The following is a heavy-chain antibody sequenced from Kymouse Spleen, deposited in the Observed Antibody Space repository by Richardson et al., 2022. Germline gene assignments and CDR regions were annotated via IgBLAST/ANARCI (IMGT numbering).Heavy chain of an antibody. CDR2: IYYSGST. V-gene: IGHV4-39*01. Sequence: QLQLQESGPGLVKPSETLSLTCTVSGGSISSSSYYWGWIRQPPGKGLEWIGSIYYSGSTYYNPSLKSRVTISVDTSKNQFSLKLSSVTAADTAVYYCARQGAAAGHYYYYYGMDVWGQGTTVTVSS. J-gene: IGHJ6*02. CDR1: GGSISSSSYY. D-gene: IGHD6-13*01. CDR3: ARQGAAAGHYYYYYGMDV.